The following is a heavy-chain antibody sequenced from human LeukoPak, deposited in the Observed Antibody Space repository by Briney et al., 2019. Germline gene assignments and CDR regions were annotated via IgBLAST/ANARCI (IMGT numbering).Heavy chain of an antibody. Sequence: GGSLRLSRAASGFIFSSYDMSWVRQAPGKGPEWVSTIRSSGVTTYYADSVKGRFTISRDNSKNTLYLQMNSLRADDTAVYYCAKAPEEYCFDYWGQGTLVTVSS. CDR1: GFIFSSYD. CDR3: AKAPEEYCFDY. V-gene: IGHV3-23*01. J-gene: IGHJ4*02. CDR2: IRSSGVTT.